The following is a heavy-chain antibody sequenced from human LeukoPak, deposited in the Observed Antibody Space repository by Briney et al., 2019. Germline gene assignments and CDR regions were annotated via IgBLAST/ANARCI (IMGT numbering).Heavy chain of an antibody. D-gene: IGHD3-10*01. J-gene: IGHJ4*02. Sequence: PSETLSLTCTVPGGSISSSSYYWGWIRQPPGKGLEWIGSMYYSGSTYYNPSLKSRVTISVDTSKNQFSLKLSSVTAADTAVYYCAAGDYYFDYWGQGTLVTVSS. CDR2: MYYSGST. V-gene: IGHV4-39*07. CDR1: GGSISSSSYY. CDR3: AAGDYYFDY.